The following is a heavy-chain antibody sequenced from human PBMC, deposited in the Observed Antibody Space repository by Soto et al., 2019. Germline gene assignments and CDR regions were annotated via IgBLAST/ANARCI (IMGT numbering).Heavy chain of an antibody. D-gene: IGHD6-25*01. CDR1: VYSISSGHS. CDR3: ATLPRLDGMDV. Sequence: PSETLSLTCAVSVYSISSGHSWGCIRQPPGKGLEWIGSIFHTGSTYYNPSLKSRVTLSVDTSKNQFSLKLSSVTAADTAVYFCATLPRLDGMDVWGQGTTVTVSS. V-gene: IGHV4-38-2*01. J-gene: IGHJ6*02. CDR2: IFHTGST.